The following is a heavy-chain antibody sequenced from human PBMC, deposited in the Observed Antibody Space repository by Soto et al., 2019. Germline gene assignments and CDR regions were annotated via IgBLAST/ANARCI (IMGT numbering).Heavy chain of an antibody. D-gene: IGHD1-26*01. CDR2: FSDSGGTS. J-gene: IGHJ4*02. CDR3: AKRPRALLTFDY. V-gene: IGHV3-23*04. CDR1: GFIFSNYV. Sequence: EVQLVDSGGGLVQPGGSLRLSGAASGFIFSNYVMSWVRQAPGKGLEWVSSFSDSGGTSYYADSVKGRFTISRDNSKNTLYLQMNSLRAEDTAIYYCAKRPRALLTFDYWGQGTLVTVSS.